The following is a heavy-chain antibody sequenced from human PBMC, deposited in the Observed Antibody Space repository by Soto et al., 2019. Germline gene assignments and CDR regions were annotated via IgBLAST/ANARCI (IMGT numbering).Heavy chain of an antibody. J-gene: IGHJ3*02. CDR1: GGTFSSYA. V-gene: IGHV1-69*12. CDR3: ARDGRGQQLAHDAFDI. D-gene: IGHD6-13*01. CDR2: IIPIFGTA. Sequence: QVQLVQSGAEVKKPGSSVKVSCKASGGTFSSYAISWVRQAPGQGLEWMGGIIPIFGTANYAQKFQGRVTITADESTSTAYMELSSLRSEDTAVYYCARDGRGQQLAHDAFDIWGQGTMVTVSS.